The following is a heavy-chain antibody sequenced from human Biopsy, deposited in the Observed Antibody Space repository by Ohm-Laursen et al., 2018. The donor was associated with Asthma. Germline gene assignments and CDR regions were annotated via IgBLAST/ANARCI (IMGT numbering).Heavy chain of an antibody. V-gene: IGHV4-34*01. CDR3: AGGPEWSGLDV. CDR2: SDHRGST. CDR1: ALSVRDYY. J-gene: IGHJ6*02. D-gene: IGHD3-3*01. Sequence: PGTLSLTCSIYALSVRDYYWTWVRQSPGKGLEWIGESDHRGSTKVSPTLKSRVTISKDTSAFNFSLKVRSVTATGTAIYYCAGGPEWSGLDVWGQGTTVTVSS.